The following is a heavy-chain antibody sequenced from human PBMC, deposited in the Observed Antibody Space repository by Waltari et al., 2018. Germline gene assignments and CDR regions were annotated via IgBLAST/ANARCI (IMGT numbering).Heavy chain of an antibody. D-gene: IGHD1-7*01. CDR1: GYSISSGYY. Sequence: QVQLQESGPGLVKPSETLSLTCAVSGYSISSGYYWGWIRQPPGTGLEWIGSIYHSGRTYYNPSLKSRVTISVDTSKNQFALKLSAVTAADTAVYYCARHEGTGTTGNYYYYYYMDVWGKGTTVTVSS. CDR2: IYHSGRT. J-gene: IGHJ6*03. CDR3: ARHEGTGTTGNYYYYYYMDV. V-gene: IGHV4-38-2*01.